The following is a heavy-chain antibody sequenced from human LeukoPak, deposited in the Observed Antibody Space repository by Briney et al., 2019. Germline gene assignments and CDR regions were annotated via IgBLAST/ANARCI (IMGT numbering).Heavy chain of an antibody. V-gene: IGHV3-66*01. J-gene: IGHJ2*01. CDR2: IYSSGTT. Sequence: GGSLRLSCAASELNVSRNYTNWVRQAPGKGLEWVSVIYSSGTTFYAGSVKGRFTVSRDNSQNTVYLQMNTLRAEDTAVYFCARGVMAYWYFDLWGRGALVTGFS. CDR1: ELNVSRNY. CDR3: ARGVMAYWYFDL. D-gene: IGHD3-16*01.